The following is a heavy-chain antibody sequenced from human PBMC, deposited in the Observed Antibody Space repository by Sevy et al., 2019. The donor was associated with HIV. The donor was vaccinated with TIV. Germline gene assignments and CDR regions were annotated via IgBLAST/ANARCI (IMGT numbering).Heavy chain of an antibody. D-gene: IGHD1-26*01. CDR2: FKSKIHGGTT. CDR1: GFIFGDYG. CDR3: TRWSGSQSIFDY. Sequence: GGSLRPSCTASGFIFGDYGMSWVRQAPGKGLEWIAFFKSKIHGGTTENAASVKGRFTISSDDSKNIVYLQMSNLKTEDTAVYYCTRWSGSQSIFDYWGQGTLVTVSS. J-gene: IGHJ4*02. V-gene: IGHV3-49*04.